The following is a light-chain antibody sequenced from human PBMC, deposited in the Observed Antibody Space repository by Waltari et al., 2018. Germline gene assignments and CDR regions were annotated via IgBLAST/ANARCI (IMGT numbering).Light chain of an antibody. V-gene: IGLV3-1*01. J-gene: IGLJ2*01. CDR3: QAWDSSTVV. CDR1: KLGDKY. Sequence: SYELTQPPSVSVSPGQTASITCSGDKLGDKYACWYQQKPGQSPLLVIYQDSKRPSGFPGRFSGSNSGTTATLTISGTQAMDEADYYCQAWDSSTVVFGGGTKLTIL. CDR2: QDS.